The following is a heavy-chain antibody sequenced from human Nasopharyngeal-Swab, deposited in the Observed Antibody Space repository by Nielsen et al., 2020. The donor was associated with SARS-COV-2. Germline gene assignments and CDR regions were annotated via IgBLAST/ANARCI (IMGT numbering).Heavy chain of an antibody. Sequence: VRQAPGKGLEWVSAISGSGGSTYYADSVKSRFTISRDNSKNTLYLQMNSLRAEDTAVYYCAKDLSLYGSGSYYTNPSPFDYWGQGTLVTVSS. J-gene: IGHJ4*02. V-gene: IGHV3-23*01. CDR2: ISGSGGST. CDR3: AKDLSLYGSGSYYTNPSPFDY. D-gene: IGHD3-10*01.